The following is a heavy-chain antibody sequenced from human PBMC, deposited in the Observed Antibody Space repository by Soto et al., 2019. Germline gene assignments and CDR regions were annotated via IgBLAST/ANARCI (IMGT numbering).Heavy chain of an antibody. D-gene: IGHD2-15*01. CDR3: ARARGARYFDY. V-gene: IGHV4-61*08. CDR1: GDSISSGDYY. J-gene: IGHJ4*02. CDR2: IYNSGST. Sequence: SETLSLTCTVSGDSISSGDYYWSWIRQPPGKGLEWIGYIYNSGSTNYNPSLKSRVTISVDTSKKQISLKLSSVTAADTAVYYCARARGARYFDYWGQGTLVTVSS.